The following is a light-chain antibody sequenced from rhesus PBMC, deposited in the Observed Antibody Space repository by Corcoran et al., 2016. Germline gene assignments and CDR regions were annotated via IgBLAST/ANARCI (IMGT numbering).Light chain of an antibody. J-gene: IGLJ6*01. Sequence: QPALTQPRSESNSLGQSVTISCTGTGNDVGGYNDVSWYQQHSGAAPKLLIYNVNKRPSGVSDRFPGSKAADTASLTVSGLQAEDEADYYCCSYRSGSTFVFGSGTRLTVL. CDR3: CSYRSGSTFV. CDR2: NVN. CDR1: GNDVGGYND. V-gene: IGLV2S9*01.